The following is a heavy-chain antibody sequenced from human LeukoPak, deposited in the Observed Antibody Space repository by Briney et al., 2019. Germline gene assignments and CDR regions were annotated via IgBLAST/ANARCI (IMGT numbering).Heavy chain of an antibody. J-gene: IGHJ4*02. CDR2: IYYSGST. CDR3: ARGITAYFFDY. CDR1: GGSISSYY. D-gene: IGHD1-14*01. Sequence: SETLSLTCTVSGGSISSYYWNWIRQPPGKGLEWIGYIYYSGSTKYNPSLKSRVTISVDTSKNQFSLKLSSVTAADTAVYYCARGITAYFFDYWGQGTLVTVSS. V-gene: IGHV4-59*01.